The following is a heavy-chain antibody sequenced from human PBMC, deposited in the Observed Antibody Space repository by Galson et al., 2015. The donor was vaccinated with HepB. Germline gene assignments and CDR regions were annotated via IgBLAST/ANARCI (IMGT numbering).Heavy chain of an antibody. CDR1: GFTVSSNY. CDR2: IHSGGST. D-gene: IGHD6-13*01. J-gene: IGHJ4*02. Sequence: SLRLSCAASGFTVSSNYMSWVRQAPGKGLEWVSVIHSGGSTYYADSVKGRFTISKDNSKNTLYLQMNSLRVEDTAVYYCARHSSRWHYYFDYWGQGTLVTVSS. V-gene: IGHV3-66*04. CDR3: ARHSSRWHYYFDY.